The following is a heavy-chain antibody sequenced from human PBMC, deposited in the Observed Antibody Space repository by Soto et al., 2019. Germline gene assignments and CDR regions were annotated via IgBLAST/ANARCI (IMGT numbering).Heavy chain of an antibody. J-gene: IGHJ4*02. V-gene: IGHV3-74*01. D-gene: IGHD4-17*01. CDR2: INDEGTSA. Sequence: PGGSLRLSCAASGFTFSNHWMHWVRQAPGKGLVWVSRINDEGTSADYADSVKGRFTISRDNAKNTLFLQMNSLRADDTAVYYCVKVLGHRDYLILDYWGQGALVTISS. CDR3: VKVLGHRDYLILDY. CDR1: GFTFSNHW.